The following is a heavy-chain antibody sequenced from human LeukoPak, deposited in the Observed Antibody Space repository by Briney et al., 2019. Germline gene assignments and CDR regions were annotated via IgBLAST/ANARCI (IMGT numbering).Heavy chain of an antibody. Sequence: WGSLRPSCSGSGFTFSDYYMSWGRQAPGKGLEWVSVISADGSSTFYVNGVRVRVTISRYNSTNTLYLKMNSLRAEDTAVYYCARRAGAYSHPYDYWGQGTLVTVSS. J-gene: IGHJ4*02. CDR3: ARRAGAYSHPYDY. V-gene: IGHV3-23*01. CDR2: ISADGSST. CDR1: GFTFSDYY. D-gene: IGHD4/OR15-4a*01.